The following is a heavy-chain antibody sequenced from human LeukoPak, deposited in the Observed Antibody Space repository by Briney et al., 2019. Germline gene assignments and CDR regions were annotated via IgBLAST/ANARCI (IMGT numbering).Heavy chain of an antibody. Sequence: ESGPTLVKPTQTLTLTCTFSGFSHSTSGVGVGWIRQPPLKALELHVLLYWDDDKRHSQSLKSRLTITKDTSKNRLVLTMTNLDPVDTATYYCPHSNSVVMRGFYYSGQGTLVT. CDR1: GFSHSTSGVG. V-gene: IGHV2-5*02. CDR3: PHSNSVVMRGFYY. D-gene: IGHD4-23*01. J-gene: IGHJ4*02. CDR2: LYWDDDK.